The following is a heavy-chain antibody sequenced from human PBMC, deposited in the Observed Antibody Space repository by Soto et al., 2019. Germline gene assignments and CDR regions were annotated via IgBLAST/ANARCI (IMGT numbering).Heavy chain of an antibody. J-gene: IGHJ6*02. CDR2: TFVTGAT. CDR3: ARGRSDSAGSSVGRRMDV. Sequence: QVQLQESGPGLVKSSETLSLICFVSGEALGSGQSYWNWIRQAPGKGLEWIGQTFVTGATKYSASLNSRVTMSGDTSKSQISLTLTAVTAADSATYFCARGRSDSAGSSVGRRMDVWGQGTTVTVSS. V-gene: IGHV4-61*01. CDR1: GEALGSGQSY. D-gene: IGHD2-15*01.